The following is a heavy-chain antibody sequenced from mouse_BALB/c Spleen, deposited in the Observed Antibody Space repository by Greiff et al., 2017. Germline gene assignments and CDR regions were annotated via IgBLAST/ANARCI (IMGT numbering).Heavy chain of an antibody. J-gene: IGHJ4*01. V-gene: IGHV7-3*02. D-gene: IGHD1-1*01. Sequence: EVKLLESGGGLVQPGGSLRLSCATSGFTFTDYYMSWVRQPPGKALEWLGFIRNKANGYTTEYSASVKGRFTISRDNSQSILYLQMNTLRAEDSATYDCARDIPLGYYGSSSYAMDYWGQGTSVTVSA. CDR2: IRNKANGYTT. CDR3: ARDIPLGYYGSSSYAMDY. CDR1: GFTFTDYY.